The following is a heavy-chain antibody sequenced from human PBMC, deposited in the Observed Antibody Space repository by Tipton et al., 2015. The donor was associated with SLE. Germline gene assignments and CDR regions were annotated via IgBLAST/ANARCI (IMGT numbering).Heavy chain of an antibody. CDR1: GYTFTSYD. CDR2: MNPNSGNT. D-gene: IGHD3-10*01. V-gene: IGHV1-8*02. CDR3: ARGTYYYGSGSYYLDY. J-gene: IGHJ4*02. Sequence: QVQLVQSGAEVKKPGASVKVSCKASGYTFTSYDINWVRQATGQGLEWMGWMNPNSGNTGYAQKFQGRVTMTRNTSISTAYMELSSLRSEDTAVYYCARGTYYYGSGSYYLDYWGQGTLVTVSS.